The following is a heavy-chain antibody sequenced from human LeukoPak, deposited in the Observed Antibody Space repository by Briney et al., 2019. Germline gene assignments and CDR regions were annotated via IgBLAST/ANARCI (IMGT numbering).Heavy chain of an antibody. Sequence: GRSLRLSCAASGFTFNQYVIHWARQAPGKGLEGVAVISNDGITRFYATSVKGRCTISRDDSKNTVYLQLSSLRVEDTAVYYCVREGYYDSGGPFSGYFDYWGRGDLVTVSS. CDR2: ISNDGITR. V-gene: IGHV3-30*04. CDR3: VREGYYDSGGPFSGYFDY. J-gene: IGHJ4*02. D-gene: IGHD3-22*01. CDR1: GFTFNQYV.